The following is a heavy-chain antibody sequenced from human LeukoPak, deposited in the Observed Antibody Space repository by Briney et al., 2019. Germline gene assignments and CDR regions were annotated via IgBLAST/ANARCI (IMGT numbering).Heavy chain of an antibody. D-gene: IGHD3/OR15-3a*01. Sequence: GESLKTSCKASGYSFTSYWIGCVRQMRGKGLEWMGIIYPGDSYTRYSPSFQGQVTISADKSISTAYLQRSSLKASDTAMYYCARFVQEGLNWFDPWGQGTLVTVSS. V-gene: IGHV5-51*01. CDR3: ARFVQEGLNWFDP. J-gene: IGHJ5*02. CDR1: GYSFTSYW. CDR2: IYPGDSYT.